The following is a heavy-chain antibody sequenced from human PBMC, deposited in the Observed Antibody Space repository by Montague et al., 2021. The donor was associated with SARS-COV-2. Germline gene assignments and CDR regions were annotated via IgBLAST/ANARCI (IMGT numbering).Heavy chain of an antibody. CDR1: GFTFNSYP. J-gene: IGHJ5*02. Sequence: SLRLSCAASGFTFNSYPMNWVRQAPGKGLEWVSSITGSSNYVYYAPSLKGRFTISRDNAKNSVYLQMDSLTVEDTAIYYCSRVTVPRGAIGWFDPWGQGTLVTVSS. V-gene: IGHV3-21*06. CDR2: ITGSSNYV. CDR3: SRVTVPRGAIGWFDP. D-gene: IGHD3-10*01.